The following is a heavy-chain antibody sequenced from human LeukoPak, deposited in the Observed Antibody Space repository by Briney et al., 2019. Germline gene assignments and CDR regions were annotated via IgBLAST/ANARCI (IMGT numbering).Heavy chain of an antibody. CDR1: GFTFEDYG. CDR3: ARDLGGFGWFDP. CDR2: ILWSGIKR. J-gene: IGHJ5*02. Sequence: GGSLRLSCAASGFTFEDYGMSWVRQVPGKGLEWVSGILWSGIKRGYSDSVKGRFTISRDNAENSLYLQMNSLRVEDTAFYYCARDLGGFGWFDPWGQGTLVTVSS. V-gene: IGHV3-20*04. D-gene: IGHD3-10*01.